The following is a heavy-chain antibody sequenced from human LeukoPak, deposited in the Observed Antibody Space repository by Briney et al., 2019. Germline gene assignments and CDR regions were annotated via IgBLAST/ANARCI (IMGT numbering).Heavy chain of an antibody. CDR2: INSDGSST. D-gene: IGHD5-12*01. CDR1: GFTFSSYW. CDR3: ARVEESGYGRPADY. Sequence: GGSLRLSCAASGFTFSSYWMHWVHQAPGKGLVWVSRINSDGSSTSYADSVKGRFTISRDNAKNTLYLRMNSLRAEDTAVYYCARVEESGYGRPADYWGQGTLVTVSS. V-gene: IGHV3-74*01. J-gene: IGHJ4*02.